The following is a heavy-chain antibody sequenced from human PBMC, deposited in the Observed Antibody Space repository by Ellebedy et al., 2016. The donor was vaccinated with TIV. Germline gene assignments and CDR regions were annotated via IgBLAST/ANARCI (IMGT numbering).Heavy chain of an antibody. J-gene: IGHJ1*01. D-gene: IGHD2-2*01. CDR2: IKQDGSEK. Sequence: GESLKISXAASGFTCSSYWMSWVRQAPGKGLEWVANIKQDGSEKYYVDSVKGRFTISRDNAKKSLYLQMNSLRAEDTAVYSCARAYQMPLGQCFQHWGQGTLVTVSS. CDR1: GFTCSSYW. CDR3: ARAYQMPLGQCFQH. V-gene: IGHV3-7*03.